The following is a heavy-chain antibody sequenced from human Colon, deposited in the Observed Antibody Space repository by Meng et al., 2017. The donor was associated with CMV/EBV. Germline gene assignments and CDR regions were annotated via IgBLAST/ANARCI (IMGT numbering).Heavy chain of an antibody. Sequence: KASGYTFTSYGISWVRQAPGQGLEWMGWINTNNGKTNYAQNLQGRVTMTTDTSSTTAYVELRSLISDDTAVYYCARDIASTGTGGPDYWGQGTLVTVSS. CDR2: INTNNGKT. V-gene: IGHV1-18*01. CDR3: ARDIASTGTGGPDY. CDR1: GYTFTSYG. J-gene: IGHJ4*02. D-gene: IGHD6-13*01.